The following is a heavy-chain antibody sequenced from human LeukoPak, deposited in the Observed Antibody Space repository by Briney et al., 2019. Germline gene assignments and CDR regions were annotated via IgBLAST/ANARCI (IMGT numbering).Heavy chain of an antibody. D-gene: IGHD5-24*01. CDR2: INPNSGGT. V-gene: IGHV1-2*02. J-gene: IGHJ6*02. Sequence: ASVKVSCKASGCTFIAYYIHWVRQAPGQGLEWMGWINPNSGGTNYAQNFQGRVTMTRDTSTSTAYMELSRLRSDDTAVYYCARLFLQFAYYGLDVWGQGTTVSVSS. CDR1: GCTFIAYY. CDR3: ARLFLQFAYYGLDV.